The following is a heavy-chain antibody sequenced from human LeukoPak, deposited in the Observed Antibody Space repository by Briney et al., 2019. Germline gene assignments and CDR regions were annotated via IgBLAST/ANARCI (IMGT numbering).Heavy chain of an antibody. D-gene: IGHD6-19*01. Sequence: GGSLRLSCAASGFTFTSYWMSWVRQAPGKGLEWVANIKQDGSEKHYVDSVKGRFTISRDNTKNSLYLQMNSLRADDTAVYYCTRLHNSGWTGYWGQGTLVSVSS. CDR3: TRLHNSGWTGY. CDR2: IKQDGSEK. J-gene: IGHJ4*02. V-gene: IGHV3-7*01. CDR1: GFTFTSYW.